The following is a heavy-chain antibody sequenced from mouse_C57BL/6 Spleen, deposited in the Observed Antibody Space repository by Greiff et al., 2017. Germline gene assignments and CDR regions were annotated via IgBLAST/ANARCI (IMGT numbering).Heavy chain of an antibody. D-gene: IGHD2-5*01. CDR3: VRYSNAMDY. V-gene: IGHV10-1*01. Sequence: EVQGVESGGGLVQPKGSLKLSCAASGFSFNTYAMNWVRQAPGKGLEWVARIRSKSNNYATYYADSVKDRFTISRDDSESMLYLQMNNLKTEDTAMYYCVRYSNAMDYWGQGTSVTVSS. J-gene: IGHJ4*01. CDR1: GFSFNTYA. CDR2: IRSKSNNYAT.